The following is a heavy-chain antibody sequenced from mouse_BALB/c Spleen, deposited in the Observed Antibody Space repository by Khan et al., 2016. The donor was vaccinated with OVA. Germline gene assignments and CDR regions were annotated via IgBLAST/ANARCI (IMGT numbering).Heavy chain of an antibody. Sequence: VQLQQSGAELVKPGASVKLSCTASGFNIKDTYMHWVKQRPEQGLEWIGRIDPANGNTKYDPKLQGKATITADTSSNTAYLQLSSLTSEDTAVYYCVSPTWFAYWGQGTLVTVSA. CDR1: GFNIKDTY. CDR2: IDPANGNT. J-gene: IGHJ3*01. V-gene: IGHV14-3*02. CDR3: VSPTWFAY.